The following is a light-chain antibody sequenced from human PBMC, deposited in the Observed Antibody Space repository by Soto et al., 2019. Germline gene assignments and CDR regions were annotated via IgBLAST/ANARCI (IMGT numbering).Light chain of an antibody. CDR3: QQYGSSPTWT. Sequence: SVWTQSPGTLSLSPGERATLSCRASQSVSSNYLAWYQQKPGQAPRLLSYGASTRASGIPDRFSGSGSGTDFTLTISRLEPEDSAVYYCQQYGSSPTWTFGQGTKVDIK. J-gene: IGKJ1*01. CDR1: QSVSSNY. V-gene: IGKV3-20*01. CDR2: GAS.